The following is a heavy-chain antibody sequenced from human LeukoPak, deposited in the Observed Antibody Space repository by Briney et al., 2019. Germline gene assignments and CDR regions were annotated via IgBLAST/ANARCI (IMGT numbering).Heavy chain of an antibody. Sequence: SETLSLTCAVYGGSFSGYYWSWIRQPPGKGLEWIGEINHSGNTNYNPSLKSRVTISVDTSKNQFSLKLSSVTAADTAVYYCASGEYQLLNYFDYWGQGTLVTVSS. J-gene: IGHJ4*02. CDR2: INHSGNT. V-gene: IGHV4-34*01. CDR1: GGSFSGYY. CDR3: ASGEYQLLNYFDY. D-gene: IGHD2-2*01.